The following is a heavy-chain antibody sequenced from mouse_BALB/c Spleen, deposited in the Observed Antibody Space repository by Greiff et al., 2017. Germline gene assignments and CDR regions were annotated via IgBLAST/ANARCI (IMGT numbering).Heavy chain of an antibody. J-gene: IGHJ3*01. CDR2: ISNGGGST. V-gene: IGHV5-12-2*01. D-gene: IGHD1-1*01. Sequence: DVQLVESGGGLVQPGGSLKLSCAASGFTFSSYTMSWVRQTPEKRLEWVAYISNGGGSTYYPDTVKGRFTISRDNAKNTLYLQMSSLKSEDTAMYYCARHDRLLRFAYWGQGTLVTVSA. CDR3: ARHDRLLRFAY. CDR1: GFTFSSYT.